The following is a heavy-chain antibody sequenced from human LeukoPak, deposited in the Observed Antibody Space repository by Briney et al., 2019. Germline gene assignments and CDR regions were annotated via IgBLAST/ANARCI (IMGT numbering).Heavy chain of an antibody. V-gene: IGHV4-34*01. CDR1: GGSFSGYY. J-gene: IGHJ4*02. D-gene: IGHD2-8*01. CDR2: INHSGST. Sequence: SETLSLTCAVYGGSFSGYYWSWIRQPPGEGLEWIGEINHSGSTNYNPSLKSRVTISVDTSKNQFSLKLSSVTAADTAVYYCARENPIYCTNGVCYSPSTTFDYWGQGTLVTVSS. CDR3: ARENPIYCTNGVCYSPSTTFDY.